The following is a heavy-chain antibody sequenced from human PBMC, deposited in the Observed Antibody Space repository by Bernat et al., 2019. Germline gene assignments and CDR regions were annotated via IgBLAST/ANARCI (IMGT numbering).Heavy chain of an antibody. CDR1: GFTFSSYT. CDR3: AKESRNSSWADY. Sequence: EVQLVESGGGLVQPGGSLRLSCAASGFTFSSYTMSWVRQAPGKGLEWVSVLTGGSRSTYHADSVKGRFTISRDNSKNTLYLQMNSLRAEDTAVYYCAKESRNSSWADYWGLGTLVTVSS. V-gene: IGHV3-23*04. J-gene: IGHJ4*02. D-gene: IGHD6-13*01. CDR2: LTGGSRST.